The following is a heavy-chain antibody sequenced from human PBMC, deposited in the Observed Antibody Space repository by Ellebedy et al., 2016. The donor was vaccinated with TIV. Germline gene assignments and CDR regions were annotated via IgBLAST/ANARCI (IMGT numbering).Heavy chain of an antibody. J-gene: IGHJ6*02. CDR1: GGSISSYY. V-gene: IGHV4-34*01. D-gene: IGHD4-23*01. Sequence: SETLSLXXAVSGGSISSYYWSWIRQPPGKGLEWIGEINHSGSTNYNPSLKSRVTISVDTSKNQFSLKLSSVTAADTAVYYCARGKTTVVYYYYGMDVWGQGTTVTVSS. CDR2: INHSGST. CDR3: ARGKTTVVYYYYGMDV.